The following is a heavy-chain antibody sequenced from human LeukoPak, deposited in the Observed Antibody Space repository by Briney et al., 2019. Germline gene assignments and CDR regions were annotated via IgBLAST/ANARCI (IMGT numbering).Heavy chain of an antibody. CDR3: ARPSRDGYVDAFDI. CDR1: GGSISSYY. J-gene: IGHJ3*02. Sequence: SETLSLTCTVSGGSISSYYWSWFRQPPGKGLEWIGYIYYSGSTSYNPSLKSRVSISVDKSKNQFSLKLTSVTAADTAMYYCARPSRDGYVDAFDIWGQGTMVSVSS. D-gene: IGHD5-24*01. V-gene: IGHV4-59*08. CDR2: IYYSGST.